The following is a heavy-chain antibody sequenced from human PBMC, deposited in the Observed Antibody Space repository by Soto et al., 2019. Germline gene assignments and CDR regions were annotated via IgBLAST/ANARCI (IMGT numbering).Heavy chain of an antibody. D-gene: IGHD3-22*01. Sequence: PGGSLRLSCAASGFTFSSYGMHWVRQAPGKGLEWVAVISYDGSNKYYADSVKGRFTISRDNSKNTLYLQMNSLRAEDTAVYYCAKDVDSSGPDYWGQGTLVTVSS. CDR1: GFTFSSYG. J-gene: IGHJ4*02. CDR3: AKDVDSSGPDY. V-gene: IGHV3-30*18. CDR2: ISYDGSNK.